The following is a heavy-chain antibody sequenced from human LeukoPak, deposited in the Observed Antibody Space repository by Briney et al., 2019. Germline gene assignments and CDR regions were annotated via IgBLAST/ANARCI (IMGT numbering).Heavy chain of an antibody. CDR3: ARVNDFWSGYYQYPGPYYYYGMDV. Sequence: ASVKVTCKASGYTFTSYDINWVRQATGQGLEWMGWMNPNSGNTGYAQKFQGRVTMTRNTSISTAYMELSSLRSEDTAVYYCARVNDFWSGYYQYPGPYYYYGMDVWGQGTTVTVSS. V-gene: IGHV1-8*01. CDR2: MNPNSGNT. CDR1: GYTFTSYD. J-gene: IGHJ6*02. D-gene: IGHD3-3*01.